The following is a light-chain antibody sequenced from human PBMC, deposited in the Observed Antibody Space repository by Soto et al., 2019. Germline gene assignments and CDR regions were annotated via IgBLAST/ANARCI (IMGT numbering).Light chain of an antibody. V-gene: IGKV3-11*01. CDR1: QTVSSY. CDR3: QQRSNWPLLT. CDR2: DAS. J-gene: IGKJ4*01. Sequence: EIVLTQSPATLSLSPGDRATLSCRASQTVSSYLAWYQQKPGQAPRLLIYDASSRATGIPARFSGSGSGTDFTLTISSLEPEDFAVYYCQQRSNWPLLTFGGGTTVEMK.